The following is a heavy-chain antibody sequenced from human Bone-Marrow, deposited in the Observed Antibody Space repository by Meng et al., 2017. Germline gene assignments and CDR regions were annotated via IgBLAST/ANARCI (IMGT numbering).Heavy chain of an antibody. CDR1: GYTFTSYY. Sequence: ASVKVSCKASGYTFTSYYMHWVRQAPGQGLEWMGIINPSGGSTSYAQKFQGRVTMTRDTSTSTVYMELSSLRSEDTAVYYCARFSTTPMTGDCYFRVCEAFDIWGQGTMVTVSS. J-gene: IGHJ3*02. CDR2: INPSGGST. V-gene: IGHV1-46*01. D-gene: IGHD2-21*02. CDR3: ARFSTTPMTGDCYFRVCEAFDI.